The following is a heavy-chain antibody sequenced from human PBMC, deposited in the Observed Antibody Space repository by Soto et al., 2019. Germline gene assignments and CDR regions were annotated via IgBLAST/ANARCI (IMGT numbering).Heavy chain of an antibody. J-gene: IGHJ3*02. Sequence: QVTLKESGPVLVKPTETLTLTCTVSGFSLSNARMGVSWIRQPPGKALEWLAHIFSNDEKSYSTSLKSRLTISKDNSKSQVVLTMNNMDPVDTATYYCARTSYYYGSGSYYNALYAFDIWGQGTMVTVSS. D-gene: IGHD3-10*01. CDR1: GFSLSNARMG. CDR2: IFSNDEK. V-gene: IGHV2-26*01. CDR3: ARTSYYYGSGSYYNALYAFDI.